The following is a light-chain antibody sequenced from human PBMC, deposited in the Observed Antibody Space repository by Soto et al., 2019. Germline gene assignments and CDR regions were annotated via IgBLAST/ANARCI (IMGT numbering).Light chain of an antibody. V-gene: IGKV3-11*01. CDR2: DAS. CDR1: QSVSSY. Sequence: EIVLTQSPVTLSLSPGERATLSCRASQSVSSYVAWYQQKPGQAPRLLIYDASNRATGIPARFSGSGSGTDFTLTISSLEPEDFAVYYCQQRSKWPRTFGQGTKLEIK. J-gene: IGKJ2*02. CDR3: QQRSKWPRT.